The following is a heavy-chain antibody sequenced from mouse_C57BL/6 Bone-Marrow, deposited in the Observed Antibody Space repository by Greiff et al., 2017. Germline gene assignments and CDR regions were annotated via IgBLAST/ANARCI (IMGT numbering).Heavy chain of an antibody. CDR2: IDPSDSYT. D-gene: IGHD2-4*01. Sequence: QVQLQQPGAELVMPGASVKLSCKASGYTFTSYWMHWVKQRPGQGLEWIGEIDPSDSYTNYNKKFKGKSKLTVDKSASTAYMQLSSLTSEDSAVYYCARTKGLRRYFDYWGQGTTLTVSS. CDR1: GYTFTSYW. CDR3: ARTKGLRRYFDY. V-gene: IGHV1-69*01. J-gene: IGHJ2*01.